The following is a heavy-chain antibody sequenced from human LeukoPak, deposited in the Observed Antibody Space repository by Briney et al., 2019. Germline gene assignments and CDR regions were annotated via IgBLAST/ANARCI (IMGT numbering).Heavy chain of an antibody. D-gene: IGHD5-24*01. CDR1: GGTFSSYA. Sequence: ASVKVSCKASGGTFSSYAISWVRQAPGQGLEWMGGIIPIFGTANYAQKFQGRVMITADESTSTAYMELSSLRSEDTAVYYCARFKVEMATITPDYWGQGTLVTVSS. J-gene: IGHJ4*02. CDR2: IIPIFGTA. CDR3: ARFKVEMATITPDY. V-gene: IGHV1-69*01.